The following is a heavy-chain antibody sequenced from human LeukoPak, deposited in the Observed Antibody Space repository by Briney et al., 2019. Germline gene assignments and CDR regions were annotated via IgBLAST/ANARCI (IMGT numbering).Heavy chain of an antibody. CDR2: IIPIFGTA. D-gene: IGHD3-10*01. J-gene: IGHJ3*02. V-gene: IGHV1-69*05. CDR1: GGTFSSYA. Sequence: SVKVSCKASGGTFSSYAISWVRQAPGQGLEWMGGIIPIFGTANYAQKLQGRVTMTTDTSTSTAYMELRSLRSDDTAGYYCARDFKGGGYGSGSYRAFDIWGQGTMVTVSS. CDR3: ARDFKGGGYGSGSYRAFDI.